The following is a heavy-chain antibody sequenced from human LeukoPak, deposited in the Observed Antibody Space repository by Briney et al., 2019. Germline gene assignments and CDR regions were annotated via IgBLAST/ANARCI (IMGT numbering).Heavy chain of an antibody. CDR3: ARGYWFYFDY. J-gene: IGHJ4*02. Sequence: SETLSLTCTVSGDSISSGSYYWSWIRQPAGKGLEWIGRIHIRGTTNYNPSLKSRVTISADTSKNQLSLKLSSVTAADTAVYYCARGYWFYFDYWGPGTLVTVSS. CDR2: IHIRGTT. D-gene: IGHD2-8*02. V-gene: IGHV4-61*02. CDR1: GDSISSGSYY.